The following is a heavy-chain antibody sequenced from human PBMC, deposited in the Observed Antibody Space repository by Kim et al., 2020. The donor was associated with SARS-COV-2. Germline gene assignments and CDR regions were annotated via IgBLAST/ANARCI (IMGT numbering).Heavy chain of an antibody. V-gene: IGHV3-64D*09. Sequence: GGSLRLSCSASGFTFSSFAMHWVRQAPGKGLEYVSAISSNGGSTYYADSVKGRFTISRDNSKNTLYLQMSSLRAEDTAVYYCVKDSTSSYALWDPVSFDYWGQGTPGTVSP. CDR3: VKDSTSSYALWDPVSFDY. D-gene: IGHD5-18*01. J-gene: IGHJ4*02. CDR1: GFTFSSFA. CDR2: ISSNGGST.